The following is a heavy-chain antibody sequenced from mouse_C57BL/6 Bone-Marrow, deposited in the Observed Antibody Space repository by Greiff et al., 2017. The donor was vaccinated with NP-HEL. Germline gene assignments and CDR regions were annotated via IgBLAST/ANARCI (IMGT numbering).Heavy chain of an antibody. CDR2: SRNKANDYTT. V-gene: IGHV7-1*01. J-gene: IGHJ1*03. Sequence: EVNLVESGGGLVQSGRSLRLSCATSGFTFSDFYMEWVRQAPGKGLEWIAASRNKANDYTTEYSASVKGRFIVSRDTSQSILYLQMNALRAEDTAIYYCARNWDRYFDVWGTGTTVTVSS. CDR1: GFTFSDFY. CDR3: ARNWDRYFDV. D-gene: IGHD4-1*01.